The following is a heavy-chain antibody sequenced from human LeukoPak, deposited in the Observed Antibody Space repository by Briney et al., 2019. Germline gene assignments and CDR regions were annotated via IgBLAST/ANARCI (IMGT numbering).Heavy chain of an antibody. Sequence: GGSLRLFCAASGFTFSSYAMHWVRQAPGKGLEWVAVISYDGRNKYYADSVKGRFTISRDNSKSTLYLQMNSLRAEDTAVYYCARDHYYDSSGDWFDPWGQGTLVTVSS. CDR3: ARDHYYDSSGDWFDP. J-gene: IGHJ5*02. CDR2: ISYDGRNK. CDR1: GFTFSSYA. V-gene: IGHV3-30*01. D-gene: IGHD3-22*01.